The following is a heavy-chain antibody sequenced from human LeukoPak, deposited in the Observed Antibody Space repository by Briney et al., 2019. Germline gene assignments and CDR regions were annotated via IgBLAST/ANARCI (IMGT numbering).Heavy chain of an antibody. CDR3: ARGVFATGWYPDNFDY. D-gene: IGHD6-19*01. V-gene: IGHV3-7*01. CDR1: GFAFSSYW. CDR2: VNQVGSDK. J-gene: IGHJ4*02. Sequence: GGSLRLSCAASGFAFSSYWMSWVRQAPGKGLEWVANVNQVGSDKYYMDSVEGRFTISRENAENSLDLQMNNLKAEDTAVYYCARGVFATGWYPDNFDYWGQGILVTVSS.